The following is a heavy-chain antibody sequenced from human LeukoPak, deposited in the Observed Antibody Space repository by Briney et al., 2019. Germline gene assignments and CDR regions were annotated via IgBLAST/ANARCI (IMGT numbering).Heavy chain of an antibody. V-gene: IGHV4-39*07. Sequence: SETLSLTCTVSGGSISSSSYYWGWIRQPPGKGLEWIGSIYYSGSTYYNPSLKSRVTISVDTSKNQFSLKLSSVTAADTAVYYCARELWYFDYWGQGTLVTVSS. J-gene: IGHJ4*02. D-gene: IGHD2-21*01. CDR2: IYYSGST. CDR1: GGSISSSSYY. CDR3: ARELWYFDY.